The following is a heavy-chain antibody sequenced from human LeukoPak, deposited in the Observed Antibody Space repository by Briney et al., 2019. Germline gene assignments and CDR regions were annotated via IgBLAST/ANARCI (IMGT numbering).Heavy chain of an antibody. V-gene: IGHV4-39*07. Sequence: SETLSLTCNVSGGSISSSRYYWGWIRQPPGKGLEWIGGIYYSGNTYYNPSLKSRVTISVDTSKNQFSLKLSSVTAADTAVYYCAASYLYSYYYYMDVWGKGTTVTVSS. CDR3: AASYLYSYYYYMDV. CDR1: GGSISSSRYY. CDR2: IYYSGNT. J-gene: IGHJ6*03.